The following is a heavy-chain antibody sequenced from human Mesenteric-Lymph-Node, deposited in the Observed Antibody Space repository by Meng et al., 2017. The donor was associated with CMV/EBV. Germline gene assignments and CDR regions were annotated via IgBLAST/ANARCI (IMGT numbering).Heavy chain of an antibody. Sequence: GESLKISCAASGSTFSDYSMNWVRQAPGKGLEWLSYISSSPTTIYYADSVKGRFIISRDDAKGSLYLQMNNLRVDDTAVYYCARDLGVVIPSAMGPWGQGILVTVSS. V-gene: IGHV3-48*04. J-gene: IGHJ5*02. D-gene: IGHD2-2*01. CDR2: ISSSPTTI. CDR1: GSTFSDYS. CDR3: ARDLGVVIPSAMGP.